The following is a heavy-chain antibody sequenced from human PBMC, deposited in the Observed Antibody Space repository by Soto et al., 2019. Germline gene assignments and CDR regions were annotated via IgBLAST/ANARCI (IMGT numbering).Heavy chain of an antibody. J-gene: IGHJ4*02. CDR1: GDSISSVSYY. CDR2: IYYSGST. V-gene: IGHV4-39*01. D-gene: IGHD6-19*01. Sequence: QLLESGPGLVKPSETLSLTCTISGDSISSVSYYWGWIRQPPGKGLEWIGSIYYSGSTYYNPYLKSRVTISVDTSKNQFSLNLSFVTAADTAVYYCAGHSTSSGWYNIDYWGQGTLVTVSS. CDR3: AGHSTSSGWYNIDY.